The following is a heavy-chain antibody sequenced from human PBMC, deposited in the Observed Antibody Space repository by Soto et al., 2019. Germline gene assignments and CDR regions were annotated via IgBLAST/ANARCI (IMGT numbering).Heavy chain of an antibody. V-gene: IGHV5-51*01. CDR1: GYSFTSYW. D-gene: IGHD2-21*02. Sequence: PGESLKISCKASGYSFTSYWIGWVRQMSGRGLEWMGIIYPGDSDARYSPSFQGQVTISVDKSITTAYLQWSSLKASDTAMYYYARQGNGGNFHFDYWGQGTVVTVSS. CDR3: ARQGNGGNFHFDY. CDR2: IYPGDSDA. J-gene: IGHJ4*02.